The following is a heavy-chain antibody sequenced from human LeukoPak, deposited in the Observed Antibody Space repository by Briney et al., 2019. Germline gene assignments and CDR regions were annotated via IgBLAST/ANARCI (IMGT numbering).Heavy chain of an antibody. CDR2: IYHSGST. CDR1: GGSISSGDYS. D-gene: IGHD3-22*01. Sequence: SQTPSLTCAVSGGSISSGDYSWSWIRQPLGKGLEWIGYIYHSGSTYYNPSLKSRVTISVDRSKNQFSLKLSSVTAADTAVYYCATGRDSSGYYPSLFDYWGQGTLVTVSS. J-gene: IGHJ4*02. V-gene: IGHV4-30-2*01. CDR3: ATGRDSSGYYPSLFDY.